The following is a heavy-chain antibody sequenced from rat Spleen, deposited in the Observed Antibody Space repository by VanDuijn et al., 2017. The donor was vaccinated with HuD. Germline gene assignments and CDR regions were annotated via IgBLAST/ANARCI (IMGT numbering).Heavy chain of an antibody. CDR2: FSYDGFTT. D-gene: IGHD4-3*01. CDR1: GFTFSDYY. Sequence: EVQLVESDGGLVQPGRSLKLSCAASGFTFSDYYMAWVRQAPTKGLEWVATFSYDGFTTYYRDSVRGRFTISSDDAKTTLYLQMDSLRSEDTATYYCVRQDTSGYSNWFAYWGQGTLVTVSS. CDR3: VRQDTSGYSNWFAY. J-gene: IGHJ3*01. V-gene: IGHV5-29*01.